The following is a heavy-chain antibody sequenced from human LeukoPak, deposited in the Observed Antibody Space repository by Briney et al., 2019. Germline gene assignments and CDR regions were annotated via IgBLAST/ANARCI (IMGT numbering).Heavy chain of an antibody. Sequence: GRSLRLSCAASGFTFSSYGMHWVRQAPGKGLEWVAVISYDGSNKYYADSVKGRFTISRDNSKNTLYLQMNSLRAEDTAVYYCAKAQLWYYYGSGSSPFDYWGQGTLVTVS. D-gene: IGHD3-10*01. CDR1: GFTFSSYG. V-gene: IGHV3-30*18. J-gene: IGHJ4*02. CDR3: AKAQLWYYYGSGSSPFDY. CDR2: ISYDGSNK.